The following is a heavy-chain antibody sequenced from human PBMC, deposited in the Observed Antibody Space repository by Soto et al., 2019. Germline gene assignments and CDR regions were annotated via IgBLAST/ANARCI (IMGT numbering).Heavy chain of an antibody. CDR2: ISYDGSNK. CDR1: GFTFSSYA. D-gene: IGHD2-2*01. Sequence: QVQLVESGGGVVQPGRSLRLSCAASGFTFSSYAMHWVRQAPGKGLEWVAVISYDGSNKYYADSVKGRFTISRDNSKNTLYLQINSLRAEDTAVYYCARERWDIVLVPAALDYWGKGTLVTVSS. J-gene: IGHJ4*02. V-gene: IGHV3-30-3*01. CDR3: ARERWDIVLVPAALDY.